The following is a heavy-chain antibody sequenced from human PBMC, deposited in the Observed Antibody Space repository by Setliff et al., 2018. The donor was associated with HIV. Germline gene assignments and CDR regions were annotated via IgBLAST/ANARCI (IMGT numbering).Heavy chain of an antibody. CDR3: ATQSFIDTENYYYAAFDI. CDR2: IYPGGGSI. D-gene: IGHD3-22*01. J-gene: IGHJ3*02. Sequence: PSETLSLTCTVSGGSINNHYWYWIRQPPGKGLEWIRYIYPGGGSINYDPSLKSRLTISVDTSKNKLTLKLRSVTAADTAVYYCATQSFIDTENYYYAAFDIWGQGTMVTVSS. V-gene: IGHV4-4*09. CDR1: GGSINNHY.